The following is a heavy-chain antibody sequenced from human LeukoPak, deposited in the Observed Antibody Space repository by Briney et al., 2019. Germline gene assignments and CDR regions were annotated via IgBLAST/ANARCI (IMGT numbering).Heavy chain of an antibody. CDR2: IYYSGST. CDR3: ARVGARYCSSTSCSPDAFDN. D-gene: IGHD2-2*01. J-gene: IGHJ3*02. V-gene: IGHV4-59*01. CDR1: GGSISSYY. Sequence: SETLSLTCTVSGGSISSYYWSWIRQPPGKGLEWIGYIYYSGSTNYNPSLKSRVTISVDTSKNQFSLKLSSVTAADTAVYYCARVGARYCSSTSCSPDAFDNWGQGTMVTVSS.